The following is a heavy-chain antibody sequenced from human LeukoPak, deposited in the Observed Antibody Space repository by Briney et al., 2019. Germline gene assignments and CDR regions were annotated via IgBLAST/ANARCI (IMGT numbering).Heavy chain of an antibody. Sequence: GGSLRLSCAASGFTFSSYSMNWVRQAPGKGLEWVSSISSSSSYIYYADSVKGRFTISRDNAENSLYLQMNSLRAEDTAVYYCARMDGSGWSLWGQGTLVTVSS. CDR1: GFTFSSYS. V-gene: IGHV3-21*01. CDR3: ARMDGSGWSL. J-gene: IGHJ4*02. CDR2: ISSSSSYI. D-gene: IGHD6-19*01.